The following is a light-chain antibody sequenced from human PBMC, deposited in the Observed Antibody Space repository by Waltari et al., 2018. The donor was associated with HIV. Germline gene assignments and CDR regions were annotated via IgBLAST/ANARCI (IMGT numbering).Light chain of an antibody. CDR1: SSNIGRNT. V-gene: IGLV1-44*01. CDR3: ALWDDSLNGVL. J-gene: IGLJ2*01. CDR2: SNN. Sequence: QSELSQPPSASGTPGQRVAISCSGSSSNIGRNTVNWYQQLPGTAPKLLLYSNNQRPSGVPARFSGSKSGTSASLAITGLQSEDEADYYCALWDDSLNGVLFGGGTKLTVL.